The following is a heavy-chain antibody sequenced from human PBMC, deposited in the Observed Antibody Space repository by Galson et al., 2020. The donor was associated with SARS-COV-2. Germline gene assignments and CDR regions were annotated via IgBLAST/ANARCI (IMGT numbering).Heavy chain of an antibody. CDR3: AKASDVRGFHFDN. J-gene: IGHJ2*01. Sequence: SETLSLTCAVSGDSISTYYWNWIRQSPGMGLEWIGYIHHDGRMGSTDYNPPLKSRVTISVDRSNNQCSLKLAPVAAANTAFYCWAKASDVRGFHFDNWGRGTLVTVSS. CDR2: IHHDGRMGST. D-gene: IGHD2-21*01. V-gene: IGHV4-59*08. CDR1: GDSISTYY.